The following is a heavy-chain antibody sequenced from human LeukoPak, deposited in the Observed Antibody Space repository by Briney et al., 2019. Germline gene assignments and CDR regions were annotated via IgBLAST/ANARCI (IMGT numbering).Heavy chain of an antibody. J-gene: IGHJ4*02. CDR2: INPNSGGT. Sequence: ASVKVSCKASGGTFTSYDINWVRQATGQGLEWMGWINPNSGGTNYAQKFHARVTMTSETSIITACTELSRLRSHDPSGASCSRDGSYYDYVWGSYRYRFDYWGQGTLVTVSS. D-gene: IGHD3-16*02. V-gene: IGHV1-2*02. CDR1: GGTFTSYD. CDR3: SRDGSYYDYVWGSYRYRFDY.